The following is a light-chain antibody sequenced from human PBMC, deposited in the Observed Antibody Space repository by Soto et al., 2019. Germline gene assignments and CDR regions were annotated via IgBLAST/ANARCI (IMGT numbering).Light chain of an antibody. CDR3: QQRSNWPPVIT. CDR2: DAS. J-gene: IGKJ5*01. V-gene: IGKV3-11*01. CDR1: QSFSSY. Sequence: EIVLTQSPATLSLPPGERATLSCRASQSFSSYLAWYQQKPGQAPRLLIYDASKRATGIPARFSGRGSGTDFTPTISSLEPEDFAVYYCQQRSNWPPVITFGQGTRLEIK.